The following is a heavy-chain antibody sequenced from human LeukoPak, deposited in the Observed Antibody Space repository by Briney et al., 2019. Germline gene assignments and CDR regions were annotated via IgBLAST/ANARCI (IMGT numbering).Heavy chain of an antibody. J-gene: IGHJ4*02. V-gene: IGHV3-74*01. D-gene: IGHD6-13*01. CDR2: IGPDGTGI. CDR1: GFSLSGYW. Sequence: GGSLRLSCAASGFSLSGYWMHWVRQAPGKGLVWVSRIGPDGTGITYADSVRGRFTISRDIAKNTVYLQMDSLRAEDTAVYYCAKERQQMVAFDYWGQGTLVTVSS. CDR3: AKERQQMVAFDY.